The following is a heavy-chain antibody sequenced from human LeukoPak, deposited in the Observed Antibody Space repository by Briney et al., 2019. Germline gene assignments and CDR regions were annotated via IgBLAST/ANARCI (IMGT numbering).Heavy chain of an antibody. CDR3: AKSKPVARDVGDAFDV. V-gene: IGHV3-23*01. D-gene: IGHD2-15*01. Sequence: GGSLRLSCAASGFTFSSYAMSWLRQAPGKGLEWVSAVSGNGGSTFYADSVKRRFSISRDNPKDTQHLQMNTLRPEDTAVYYCAKSKPVARDVGDAFDVWGQGTMVTVSS. CDR2: VSGNGGST. CDR1: GFTFSSYA. J-gene: IGHJ3*01.